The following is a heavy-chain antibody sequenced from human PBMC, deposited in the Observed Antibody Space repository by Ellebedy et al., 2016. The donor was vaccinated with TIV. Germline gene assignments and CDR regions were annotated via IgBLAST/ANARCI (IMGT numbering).Heavy chain of an antibody. CDR3: ARGRGYSYGYGYFDY. Sequence: SETLSLXXAVYGGSFSGYYWSWIRQPPGKGLEWIGEINHSGSTNYNPSLKSRVTISVDTSKNQFSLKLSSVTAADTAVYYCARGRGYSYGYGYFDYWGQGTLVTVSS. V-gene: IGHV4-34*01. J-gene: IGHJ4*02. CDR1: GGSFSGYY. CDR2: INHSGST. D-gene: IGHD5-18*01.